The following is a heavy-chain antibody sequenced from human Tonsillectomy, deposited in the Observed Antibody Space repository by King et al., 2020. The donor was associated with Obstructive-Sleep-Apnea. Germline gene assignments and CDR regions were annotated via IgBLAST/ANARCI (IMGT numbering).Heavy chain of an antibody. CDR1: GFTFSSYS. CDR3: ARTYRGYDTHY. J-gene: IGHJ4*02. Sequence: VQLVESGGGLVKPGGSLRLSCAASGFTFSSYSMNWVRQAPGKGLEWVSSISSSSSYLYYADSVKDRLTISRDNAKNSLYLQMNSLRSENTAVYYCARTYRGYDTHYCGQGTLVTVSS. V-gene: IGHV3-21*01. CDR2: ISSSSSYL. D-gene: IGHD5-12*01.